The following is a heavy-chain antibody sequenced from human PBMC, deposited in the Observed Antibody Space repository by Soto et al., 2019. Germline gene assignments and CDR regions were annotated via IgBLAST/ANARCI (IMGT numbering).Heavy chain of an antibody. CDR3: ATPYGSGSPYYFEY. J-gene: IGHJ4*02. Sequence: GGSLRLSCAPSGFTFSSYGMHWVRQAPGKGLEWVAVISYDGSNKYYADSVKGRFTISGDNSKNTLYLQMNSLRAEDTAVYYCATPYGSGSPYYFEYWGKGTRVTV. V-gene: IGHV3-30*03. CDR2: ISYDGSNK. CDR1: GFTFSSYG. D-gene: IGHD3-10*01.